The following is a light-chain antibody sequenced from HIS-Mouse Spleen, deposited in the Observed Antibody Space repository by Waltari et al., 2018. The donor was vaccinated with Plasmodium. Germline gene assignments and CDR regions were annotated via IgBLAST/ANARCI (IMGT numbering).Light chain of an antibody. CDR1: QSVSIN. J-gene: IGKJ3*01. CDR3: QQYNNWSFT. V-gene: IGKV3-15*01. CDR2: GAS. Sequence: EIVMTQSPATLSVSPGERATLSCRASQSVSINLAWYQQETGYAPRLLIYGASTRATGIPARFSGSGSGTEFTLTISSLQSEDFAVYYCQQYNNWSFTFGPGTKVDIK.